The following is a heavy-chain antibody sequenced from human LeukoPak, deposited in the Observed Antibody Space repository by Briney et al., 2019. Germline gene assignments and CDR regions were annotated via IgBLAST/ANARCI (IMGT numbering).Heavy chain of an antibody. CDR1: GGSISSHY. D-gene: IGHD1-26*01. CDR3: ARLNSPGSYFDY. V-gene: IGHV4-59*11. Sequence: PSETLSLTCTVSGGSISSHYWSWIRQPPGKGLEWIGYIYYSGSTNYNPSLKSRVTISVDTSKNQFSLKLSSVTAADTAVYYCARLNSPGSYFDYWGLGTLVTVSS. J-gene: IGHJ4*02. CDR2: IYYSGST.